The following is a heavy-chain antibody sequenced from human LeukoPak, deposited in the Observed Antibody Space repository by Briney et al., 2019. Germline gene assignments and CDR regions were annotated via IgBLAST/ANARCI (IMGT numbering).Heavy chain of an antibody. CDR3: AKDHPIYYDSSGYYPGY. V-gene: IGHV3-30*18. J-gene: IGHJ4*02. D-gene: IGHD3-22*01. CDR2: ISYDGSNK. Sequence: PGGSLRLSCAASGFTFSSYGMHWVRQAPGKGLEWVAVISYDGSNKYYADSVKGRFTISRDNSKNTLYLQMNSLRAEDMAVYYCAKDHPIYYDSSGYYPGYWGQGTLVTVSS. CDR1: GFTFSSYG.